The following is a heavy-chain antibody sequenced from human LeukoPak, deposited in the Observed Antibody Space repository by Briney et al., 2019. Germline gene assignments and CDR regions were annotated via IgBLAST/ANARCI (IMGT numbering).Heavy chain of an antibody. CDR2: IYYSGST. J-gene: IGHJ6*03. D-gene: IGHD6-6*01. Sequence: SETLSLTCTVSGGSVSSGSYYWSWIRQPPGKGLEWIGYIYYSGSTNYNPSLKSRVTISVDTSKNQFSLKLSSVTAADTAVYYCARTPRGSSSFYYYYYMDVWGKGNTVTVSS. CDR3: ARTPRGSSSFYYYYYMDV. CDR1: GGSVSSGSYY. V-gene: IGHV4-61*01.